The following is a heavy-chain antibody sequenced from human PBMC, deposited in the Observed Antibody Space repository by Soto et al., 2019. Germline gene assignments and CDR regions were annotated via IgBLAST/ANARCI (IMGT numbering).Heavy chain of an antibody. CDR1: GYTFTSYG. J-gene: IGHJ6*02. CDR2: ISAYNGNT. V-gene: IGHV1-18*01. D-gene: IGHD3-3*01. Sequence: ASVKVSCKASGYTFTSYGSSWVRQAPGQGLEWMGWISAYNGNTNYAQKLQGRVTMTTDTSTSTAYMELRSLRSDDTAMYYCARDDYVFWSGYYVVGYYYGMDVWGQGTTVTVSS. CDR3: ARDDYVFWSGYYVVGYYYGMDV.